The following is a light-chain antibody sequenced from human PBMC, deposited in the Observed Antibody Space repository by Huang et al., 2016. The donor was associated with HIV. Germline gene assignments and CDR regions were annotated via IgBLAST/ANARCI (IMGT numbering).Light chain of an antibody. Sequence: DIQMTQSPSTLSASVGDRVTITCRASHSVGNWLAWYQQKPGQAPKLLIYTASTLQNGVPSRFSGSGSETEFTLTINSLQPDDFATYYCQQYNRFYTFGQGTRLDIK. V-gene: IGKV1-5*03. CDR3: QQYNRFYT. CDR2: TAS. J-gene: IGKJ2*01. CDR1: HSVGNW.